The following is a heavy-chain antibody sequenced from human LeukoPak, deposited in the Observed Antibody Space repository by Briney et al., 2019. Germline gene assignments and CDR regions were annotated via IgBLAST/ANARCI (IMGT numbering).Heavy chain of an antibody. D-gene: IGHD2-2*01. V-gene: IGHV3-21*01. CDR2: ITSSSSYI. J-gene: IGHJ4*02. Sequence: GGSLRLSCAASGFTFSTYSMNWVRQAPGKGLEWVSSITSSSSYIYYADSVRGRFTISRDNAKSSLYLQMNSLRAEDTAVYYCARRRCSSTSCFIDYWGQGTLVTVSS. CDR3: ARRRCSSTSCFIDY. CDR1: GFTFSTYS.